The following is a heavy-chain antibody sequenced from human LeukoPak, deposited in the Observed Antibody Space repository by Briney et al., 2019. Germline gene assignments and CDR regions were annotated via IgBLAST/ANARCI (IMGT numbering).Heavy chain of an antibody. J-gene: IGHJ3*02. CDR2: INPNSGGT. CDR3: ARTIFYDSSGYYYPDAFDI. V-gene: IGHV1-2*02. D-gene: IGHD3-22*01. CDR1: GYTFTGYY. Sequence: GASVKVSCKASGYTFTGYYMHWVRQAPGQGLEWMGWINPNSGGTNYAQKFQGRVTMTRDTSISTAYMELSRLRSDDTAVYYCARTIFYDSSGYYYPDAFDIWGQGTMVTVSS.